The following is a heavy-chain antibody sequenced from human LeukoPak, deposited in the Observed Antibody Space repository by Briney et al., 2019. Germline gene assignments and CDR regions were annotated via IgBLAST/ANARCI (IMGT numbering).Heavy chain of an antibody. J-gene: IGHJ3*02. CDR1: GFTFSSYS. V-gene: IGHV3-21*01. CDR2: ISSSSSYI. D-gene: IGHD3-9*01. Sequence: GSLRLSCAASGFTFSSYSMNWVRQAPGKGLEWVSSISSSSSYIYYADSVKGRFTISRDNAKNSLYLQMNSLRAEDTAVYYCARATTPRLVDADAFDIWGQGTMVTVSS. CDR3: ARATTPRLVDADAFDI.